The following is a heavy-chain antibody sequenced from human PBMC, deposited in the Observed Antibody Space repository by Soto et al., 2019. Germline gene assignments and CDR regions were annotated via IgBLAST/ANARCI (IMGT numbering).Heavy chain of an antibody. V-gene: IGHV4-61*01. J-gene: IGHJ5*02. Sequence: LEIRSLACTVSGGSLSGGSYYWNWIRQPPGEQMEWIGYIYDSGATKYNPSLKSRVTILQDTSKNPSSPRMNSATPSDKAVYYCARDWGPYWYDPWGHGSLVTVSS. CDR3: ARDWGPYWYDP. CDR2: IYDSGAT. D-gene: IGHD3-16*01. CDR1: GGSLSGGSYY.